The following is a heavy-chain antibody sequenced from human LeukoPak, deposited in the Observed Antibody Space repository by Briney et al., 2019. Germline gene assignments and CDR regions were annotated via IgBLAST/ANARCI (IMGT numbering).Heavy chain of an antibody. J-gene: IGHJ3*02. CDR3: AKLPTMSDAFDI. Sequence: GRSLRLSCAASGSTFSSYGMHWVRQAPGKGLEWVAFIRYDGSNKYYADSVKGRFTISRDNSKNTLYLQMSSLRAEDTAVYYCAKLPTMSDAFDIWGQGTMVTVSS. D-gene: IGHD5-12*01. V-gene: IGHV3-30*02. CDR2: IRYDGSNK. CDR1: GSTFSSYG.